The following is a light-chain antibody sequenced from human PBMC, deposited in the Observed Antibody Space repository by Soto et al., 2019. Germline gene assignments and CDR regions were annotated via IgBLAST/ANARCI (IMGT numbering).Light chain of an antibody. CDR1: SSDVGAYNY. J-gene: IGLJ1*01. CDR3: NSYTSSNSYV. CDR2: DVS. Sequence: QSALTQPASVSGSPGQSITISCTGTSSDVGAYNYVSWYQQHPGKAPKLMIYDVSNRPSGVSSRFSGSKSGNTASLTISGLQAEDEAYYFCNSYTSSNSYVFGNGTKLTVL. V-gene: IGLV2-14*03.